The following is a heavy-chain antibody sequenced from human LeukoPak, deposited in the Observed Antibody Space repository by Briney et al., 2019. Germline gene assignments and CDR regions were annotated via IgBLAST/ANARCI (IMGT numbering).Heavy chain of an antibody. V-gene: IGHV3-74*01. CDR3: ARGGSPPEALGDTFDI. Sequence: GRSLRLSCAASGFSFSSYWMHWVRQAPGKGLVWVSRIKSDVSGRNYADSVKGRFTISRDNAKNTLYLQMNSLRAEDTAVYYCARGGSPPEALGDTFDIRGQGTKVTVSS. CDR1: GFSFSSYW. CDR2: IKSDVSGR. D-gene: IGHD1-26*01. J-gene: IGHJ3*02.